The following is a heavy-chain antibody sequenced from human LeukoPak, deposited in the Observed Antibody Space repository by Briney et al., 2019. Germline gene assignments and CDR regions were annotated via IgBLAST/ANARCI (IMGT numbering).Heavy chain of an antibody. CDR2: ISYDGSNK. V-gene: IGHV3-30*18. CDR1: GSTFSSYG. J-gene: IGHJ5*02. Sequence: GRSLRLSCAASGSTFSSYGMHWVRQAPGKGLEWVAVISYDGSNKYYADSVKGRFTISRDNSKNTLYLQMNSLRAEDTAVYYCAKARDIVVVVAPLWFDPWGQGTLVTVSS. D-gene: IGHD2-15*01. CDR3: AKARDIVVVVAPLWFDP.